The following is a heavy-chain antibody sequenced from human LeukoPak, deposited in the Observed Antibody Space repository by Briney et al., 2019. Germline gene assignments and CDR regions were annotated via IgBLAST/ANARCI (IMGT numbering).Heavy chain of an antibody. D-gene: IGHD6-13*01. CDR1: GFTFSSYA. V-gene: IGHV3-30*01. J-gene: IGHJ6*03. CDR2: ISYDGSNK. CDR3: ARDQIPYSSSWYYMDV. Sequence: PGRSLRLSCAASGFTFSSYAMHWVRQAPGKGLEWVAVISYDGSNKYYADSVKGRFTISRDNSKNTLYLQMNSLRAEDTAVYYCARDQIPYSSSWYYMDVWGKGTTVAVSS.